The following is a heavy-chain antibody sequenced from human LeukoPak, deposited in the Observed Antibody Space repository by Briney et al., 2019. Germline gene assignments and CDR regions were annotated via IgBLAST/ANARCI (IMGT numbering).Heavy chain of an antibody. CDR3: ARDSGYYYPAVWFDP. CDR1: GYTFTSYG. CDR2: ISAYNGNT. D-gene: IGHD3-22*01. Sequence: ASVKVSCKASGYTFTSYGISWVRQAPGQGLEWMGWISAYNGNTNYAQKLQGRVTMTTDTSTSTAYMELRSLRSDDTAVYYCARDSGYYYPAVWFDPWGQGTLVTVSS. V-gene: IGHV1-18*01. J-gene: IGHJ5*02.